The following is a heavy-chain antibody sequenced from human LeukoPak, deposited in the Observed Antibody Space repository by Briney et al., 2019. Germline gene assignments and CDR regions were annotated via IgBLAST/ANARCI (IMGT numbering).Heavy chain of an antibody. V-gene: IGHV4-34*01. D-gene: IGHD2-15*01. CDR2: INHSGST. CDR1: GGSFSGYY. CDR3: ARGYCSGGSCYSANWFDP. Sequence: SETLSLTCAVYGGSFSGYYWSWIRQPPGKGLEWIGEINHSGSTNYNPSLKSRVTISVDTSKNQFSLQLNSVTPEDTAVYYCARGYCSGGSCYSANWFDPWGQGTLVTVSS. J-gene: IGHJ5*02.